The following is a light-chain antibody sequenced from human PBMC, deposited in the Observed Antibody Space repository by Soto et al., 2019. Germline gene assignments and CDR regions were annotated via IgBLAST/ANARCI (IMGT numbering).Light chain of an antibody. CDR1: QSISSW. J-gene: IGKJ3*01. CDR2: DAS. Sequence: DIQMTQSPSTLSASVGDRVTITCRASQSISSWLAWYQQKPGKAPKLLIYDASSLESGVPSRFSGSGSGTDFTLTISSLQHEDFATYYCQQSYRTHFFGPGTKGDSK. CDR3: QQSYRTHF. V-gene: IGKV1-5*01.